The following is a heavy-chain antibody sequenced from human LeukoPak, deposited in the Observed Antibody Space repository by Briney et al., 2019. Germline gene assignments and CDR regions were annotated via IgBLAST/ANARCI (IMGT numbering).Heavy chain of an antibody. CDR1: GGSISSGDYY. Sequence: PSGTLSLTCTVSGGSISSGDYYWSWIRQPPGKGLEWIGYIYYSGSTYYNPSLKSRVTISVDTSKNQFSLKLSSVTAADTAVYYCARKGAFYGSGIGDYWGQGTLVTVSS. CDR3: ARKGAFYGSGIGDY. D-gene: IGHD3-10*01. J-gene: IGHJ4*02. V-gene: IGHV4-30-4*01. CDR2: IYYSGST.